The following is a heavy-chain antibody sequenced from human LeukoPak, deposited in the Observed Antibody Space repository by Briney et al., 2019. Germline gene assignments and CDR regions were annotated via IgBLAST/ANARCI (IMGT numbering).Heavy chain of an antibody. CDR2: ISGSGGST. CDR1: GFTFSSHA. CDR3: AKDQKYYYDSSGCDY. J-gene: IGHJ4*02. Sequence: GGSLRLSCAASGFTFSSHAMSWVRQAPGKGLEWVSAISGSGGSTYYADSVKGRFTISRDNSKNTLYLQMNSLRAEDTAVYYCAKDQKYYYDSSGCDYWGQGTLVTVSS. D-gene: IGHD3-22*01. V-gene: IGHV3-23*01.